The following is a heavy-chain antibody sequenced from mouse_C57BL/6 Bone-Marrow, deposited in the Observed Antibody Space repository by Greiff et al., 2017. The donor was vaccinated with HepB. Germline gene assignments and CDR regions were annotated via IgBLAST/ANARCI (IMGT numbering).Heavy chain of an antibody. V-gene: IGHV5-16*01. CDR1: GFTFSDYY. Sequence: EVHLVESEGGLVQPGSSMKLSCTASGFTFSDYYMAWVRQVPEKGLEWVANINYDGSSTYYLDSLKSRFIISRDNAKNILYLQMSSLKSEDTATYYCARERDGYDEGFDYWGQGTTLTVSS. CDR2: INYDGSST. CDR3: ARERDGYDEGFDY. J-gene: IGHJ2*01. D-gene: IGHD2-2*01.